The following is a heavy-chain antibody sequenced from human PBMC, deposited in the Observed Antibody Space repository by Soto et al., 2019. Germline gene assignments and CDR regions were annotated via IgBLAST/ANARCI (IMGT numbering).Heavy chain of an antibody. Sequence: SETLSLTCTVSGGSIGSYYWSWIRQPPGKGLEWIGYIYESGSTYYNPSLKSRVTISVDRSKNQFSLKLSSVTAADTAVYYCARAHYGDYGYGMDVWGQGTTVTVSS. CDR2: IYESGST. CDR3: ARAHYGDYGYGMDV. V-gene: IGHV4-59*12. J-gene: IGHJ6*02. D-gene: IGHD4-17*01. CDR1: GGSIGSYY.